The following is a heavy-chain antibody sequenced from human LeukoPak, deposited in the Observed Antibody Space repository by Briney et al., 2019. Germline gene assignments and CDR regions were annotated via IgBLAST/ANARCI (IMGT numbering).Heavy chain of an antibody. CDR1: GFSFSSYD. Sequence: PGGSLRLSCAASGFSFSSYDMTWVRQAPGKGLEWVSSIGSSYVRTYYAESVKGRFTISRDNVKNSLYLQMNSLRAEDTALYYCAKDIRVMDHGYGMDVWGQGTTVTVSS. J-gene: IGHJ6*02. V-gene: IGHV3-23*01. D-gene: IGHD3-16*01. CDR3: AKDIRVMDHGYGMDV. CDR2: IGSSYVRT.